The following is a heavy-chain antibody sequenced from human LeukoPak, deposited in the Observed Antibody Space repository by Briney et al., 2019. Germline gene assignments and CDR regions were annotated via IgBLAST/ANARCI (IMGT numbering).Heavy chain of an antibody. V-gene: IGHV4-4*07. CDR1: GGSISSYY. CDR2: IYTSGST. D-gene: IGHD6-6*01. J-gene: IGHJ6*03. Sequence: SETLSLTCTVSGGSISSYYWSWIRQPAGQGLEWIGRIYTSGSTNYNPSLKSRVTMSVDTSKNQFSLKLSSVTAADTAVYYCARVESSIAARYYYMDVWGKGTTVTVSS. CDR3: ARVESSIAARYYYMDV.